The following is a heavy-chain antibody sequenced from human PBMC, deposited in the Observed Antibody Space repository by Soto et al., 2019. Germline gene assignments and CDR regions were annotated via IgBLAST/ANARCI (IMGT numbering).Heavy chain of an antibody. D-gene: IGHD2-2*01. CDR3: AKDMAYCSSTSCSHRSPYYGMDV. CDR2: ISGSGGST. Sequence: PAGSLRLSCAASGFTFSSYAMSWVRQAPGQGLERVSAISGSGGSTYYADSVKGRFTISRDNSKNTLYLQMNSLRAEDTAVYYCAKDMAYCSSTSCSHRSPYYGMDVWGQGTTVTVSS. CDR1: GFTFSSYA. V-gene: IGHV3-23*01. J-gene: IGHJ6*02.